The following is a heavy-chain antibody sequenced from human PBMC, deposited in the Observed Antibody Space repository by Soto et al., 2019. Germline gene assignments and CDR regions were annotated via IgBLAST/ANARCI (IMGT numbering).Heavy chain of an antibody. Sequence: ASVKVSCKASGYTFTSYYMHWVRQAPGQGLEWMGIINPSGGSTSYAQKFQGRVTMTRDTSTSTVYMELSSLRSEDTAVYYCAREVIAARPYRSYYYYYGMDVWGQGTMVTVSS. CDR2: INPSGGST. D-gene: IGHD6-6*01. CDR3: AREVIAARPYRSYYYYYGMDV. CDR1: GYTFTSYY. V-gene: IGHV1-46*01. J-gene: IGHJ6*02.